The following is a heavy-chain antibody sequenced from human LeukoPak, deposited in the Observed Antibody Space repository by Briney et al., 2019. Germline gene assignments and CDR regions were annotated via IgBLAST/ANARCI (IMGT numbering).Heavy chain of an antibody. J-gene: IGHJ6*03. V-gene: IGHV4-34*01. CDR2: INHSGST. CDR1: GGSFSGYY. D-gene: IGHD3-10*01. CDR3: ARLSLRGVTYRYYYYMDV. Sequence: PSETLSLTCAVYGGSFSGYYWSWIRQPPGKGLEWIGEINHSGSTNYNPSLKSRVTISVDTSKNQFSLKLSSVTAADTAVYYCARLSLRGVTYRYYYYMDVWGKGTTVSISS.